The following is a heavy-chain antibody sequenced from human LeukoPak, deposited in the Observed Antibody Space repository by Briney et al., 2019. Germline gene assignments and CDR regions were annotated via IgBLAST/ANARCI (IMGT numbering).Heavy chain of an antibody. V-gene: IGHV3-11*04. D-gene: IGHD5-12*01. J-gene: IGHJ4*02. CDR2: ISSSGSTI. CDR1: GFTFSDYY. CDR3: ARPVDYNAGDY. Sequence: GGSLRLSCAACGFTFSDYYMSWIRQAPGKGLEWVSYISSSGSTIYYADSVKGRFTISRDNTKKSLYLQMNSLRAEDTAVYYCARPVDYNAGDYWGQGTLVTVSS.